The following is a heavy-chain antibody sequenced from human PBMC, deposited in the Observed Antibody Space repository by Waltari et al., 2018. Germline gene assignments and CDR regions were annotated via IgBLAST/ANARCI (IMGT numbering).Heavy chain of an antibody. D-gene: IGHD4-17*01. CDR3: ASRLGAPSPS. Sequence: EVQLVESGGGLVQPGGSLRLSCAASGFPFSSYSMNWVRQAPGKGLEWVSYISSSSSTIYYADSVKGRFTISRDNAKNSLYLQMNSLRAEDTAVYYCASRLGAPSPSWGQGTLVTVSS. J-gene: IGHJ4*02. CDR2: ISSSSSTI. V-gene: IGHV3-48*04. CDR1: GFPFSSYS.